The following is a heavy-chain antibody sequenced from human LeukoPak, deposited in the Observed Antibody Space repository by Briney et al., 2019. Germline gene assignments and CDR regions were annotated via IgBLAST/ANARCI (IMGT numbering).Heavy chain of an antibody. D-gene: IGHD2-15*01. J-gene: IGHJ6*03. CDR2: IYYSGST. Sequence: SETLSLTCTVSGGSISSSSYYWGWIRQPPGKGLEWSGSIYYSGSTYYNPSLKSRVTISVDTSKNQFSLKLSSVTAADTAVYYCARGYCSGGSCYGFYYYYYMDVWGKGTTVTVSS. V-gene: IGHV4-39*07. CDR1: GGSISSSSYY. CDR3: ARGYCSGGSCYGFYYYYYMDV.